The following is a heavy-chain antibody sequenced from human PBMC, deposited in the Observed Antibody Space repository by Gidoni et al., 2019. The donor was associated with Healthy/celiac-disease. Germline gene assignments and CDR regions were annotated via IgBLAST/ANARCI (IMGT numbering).Heavy chain of an antibody. CDR3: ALYDSSDIVDAFDI. J-gene: IGHJ3*02. CDR2: INHSGST. V-gene: IGHV4-34*01. D-gene: IGHD3-22*01. CDR1: GGSFSGYY. Sequence: QVQLQQWGAGLLKPSETLSLTCAVYGGSFSGYYWSWIRQPPGKGLEWIGEINHSGSTNYNPSLKSRVTISVDTSKNQFSLKLSSVTAADTAVYYCALYDSSDIVDAFDIWGQGTMVTVSS.